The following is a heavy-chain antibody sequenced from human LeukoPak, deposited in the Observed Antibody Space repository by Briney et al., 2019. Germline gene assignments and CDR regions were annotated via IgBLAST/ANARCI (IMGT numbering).Heavy chain of an antibody. CDR2: ISYDGSKK. CDR1: GFTFSSYG. Sequence: GRSLRLSCATSGFTFSSYGMHWVRQAPGRGLEWVAIISYDGSKKYYADSVKGRFTISRDNSKNTVYLQVTSLSGEDTAVYNCAKDRLAEQWLAPLDYWGQGTLVTVSS. J-gene: IGHJ4*02. CDR3: AKDRLAEQWLAPLDY. D-gene: IGHD6-19*01. V-gene: IGHV3-30*18.